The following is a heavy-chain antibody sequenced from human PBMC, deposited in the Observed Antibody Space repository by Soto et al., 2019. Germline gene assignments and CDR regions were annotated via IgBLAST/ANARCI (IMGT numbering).Heavy chain of an antibody. V-gene: IGHV4-59*01. CDR2: IYYSGST. CDR1: GGSISSYY. CDR3: ARDRTSRGSCISYGMDV. J-gene: IGHJ6*02. Sequence: PSETLSLTCTVSGGSISSYYWSWIRQPPGNGLEWIGYIYYSGSTNYNPSLKSRVTISVDTSKNQFSLKLSSVAAADTAVYYCARDRTSRGSCISYGMDVWGQGTTVTVSS. D-gene: IGHD2-15*01.